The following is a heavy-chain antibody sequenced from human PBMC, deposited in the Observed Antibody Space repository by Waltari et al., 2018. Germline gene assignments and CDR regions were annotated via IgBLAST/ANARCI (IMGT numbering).Heavy chain of an antibody. CDR3: AIQRWTGIFGAFDI. V-gene: IGHV4-4*07. CDR2: IYTSGST. J-gene: IGHJ3*02. Sequence: QVQLQESGPGLVKPSETLSLTCTVSGGSISSYYWSWIRQPAGKGLEWIGRIYTSGSTNYHPSLKSRVTMSVDTSKNQFSLKLSSVTAADTAVYYCAIQRWTGIFGAFDIWGQGTMVTVSS. D-gene: IGHD3-3*01. CDR1: GGSISSYY.